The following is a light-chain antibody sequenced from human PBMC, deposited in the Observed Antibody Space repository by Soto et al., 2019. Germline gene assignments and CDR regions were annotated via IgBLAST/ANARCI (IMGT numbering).Light chain of an antibody. Sequence: QSALTQPASVSGSPGQSITISCTGTSNDVGGYNLVSWFQQHPGKAPKLMISEVNKRPSGVSNRFSGSKSANTASLTISALQAEDEADYYCCSHVGGSSPQWVFGGGTKLTVL. CDR1: SNDVGGYNL. V-gene: IGLV2-23*02. J-gene: IGLJ3*02. CDR2: EVN. CDR3: CSHVGGSSPQWV.